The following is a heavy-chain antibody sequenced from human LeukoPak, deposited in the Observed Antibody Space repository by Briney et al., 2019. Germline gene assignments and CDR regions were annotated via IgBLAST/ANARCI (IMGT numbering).Heavy chain of an antibody. V-gene: IGHV2-70*11. CDR3: ARYLGYRSGGSCYYHFDY. CDR1: GFSLSTSGMC. D-gene: IGHD2-15*01. Sequence: ESGPALVKPTQTLTLTCTFSGFSLSTSGMCVSWIRQPPGKALEWLARIDWDDDKYYSTSLKTRLTISKDTSKNQVVLTMTNMDPVDTATYYCARYLGYRSGGSCYYHFDYWGQGTLVTVSS. J-gene: IGHJ4*02. CDR2: IDWDDDK.